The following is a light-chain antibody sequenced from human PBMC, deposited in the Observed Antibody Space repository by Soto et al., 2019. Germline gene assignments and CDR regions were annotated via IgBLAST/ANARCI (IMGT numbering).Light chain of an antibody. V-gene: IGKV3-11*01. CDR3: QQRSNWPAT. J-gene: IGKJ5*01. CDR1: QSVSSY. Sequence: EIVLTQSPATLSLSPGERANLSCRASQSVSSYLAWYQQKPGQAPRLLIYDASNRATGIPARFSGSGSGTDFTLTISSLEPEDFAVYYCQQRSNWPATFGQGTRREIK. CDR2: DAS.